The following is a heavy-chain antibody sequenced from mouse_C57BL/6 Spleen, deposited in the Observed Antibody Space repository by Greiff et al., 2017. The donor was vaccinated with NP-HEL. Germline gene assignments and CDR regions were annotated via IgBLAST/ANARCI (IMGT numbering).Heavy chain of an antibody. J-gene: IGHJ4*01. V-gene: IGHV1-54*01. Sequence: LVESGAELVRPGTSVKVSCKASGYAFTNYLIEWVKQRPGQGLEWIGVINPGSGGTNYNEKFKGKATLTADKSSSTAYMQLSSLTSEDSAVYFCASYGYDDAMDYWGQGTSVTVSS. CDR1: GYAFTNYL. D-gene: IGHD2-2*01. CDR2: INPGSGGT. CDR3: ASYGYDDAMDY.